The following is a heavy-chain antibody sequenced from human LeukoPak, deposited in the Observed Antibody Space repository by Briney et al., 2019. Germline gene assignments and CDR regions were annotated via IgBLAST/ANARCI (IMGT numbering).Heavy chain of an antibody. V-gene: IGHV4-59*08. D-gene: IGHD3-22*01. Sequence: PSETLSLTCTVPGGSITGYFWSWIRQPPGKGLEWIGYVFYSGGTLYNPSLESRVTMSVGTSKSQFSLELTSVTAADTAVYYCASGPYGDYYDSNTYKDTFDYWGQGTLVTVSS. J-gene: IGHJ4*02. CDR2: VFYSGGT. CDR3: ASGPYGDYYDSNTYKDTFDY. CDR1: GGSITGYF.